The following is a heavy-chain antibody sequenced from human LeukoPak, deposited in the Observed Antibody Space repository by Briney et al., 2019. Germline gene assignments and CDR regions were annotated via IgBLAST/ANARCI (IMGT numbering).Heavy chain of an antibody. Sequence: ARSLRLSCAASGFNFNYAWMTWVRQAPGKELEWVGRIKSETDGGAKDYAAPVKGRFSISRDDSKSILYLEMTSLKTEDTAVYYCTTLVGAPTYWGQVTLVTVSS. V-gene: IGHV3-15*01. CDR1: GFNFNYAW. J-gene: IGHJ4*02. CDR2: IKSETDGGAK. CDR3: TTLVGAPTY. D-gene: IGHD1-26*01.